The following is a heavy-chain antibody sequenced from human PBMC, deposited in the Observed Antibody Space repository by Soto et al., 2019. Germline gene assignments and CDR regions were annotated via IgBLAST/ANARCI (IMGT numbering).Heavy chain of an antibody. J-gene: IGHJ5*02. CDR1: GGSASNFY. Sequence: QVQLQESGPGLVRPSETLSLTCTVSGGSASNFYWSWIRQPPGKGLEWIAYMYYIGTANYNPSFRSRVTMSVDTSKNQASLKLTSVTAADTAIYYCARSLEPSWFDPWGQGTLVTVSS. CDR2: MYYIGTA. V-gene: IGHV4-59*02. CDR3: ARSLEPSWFDP.